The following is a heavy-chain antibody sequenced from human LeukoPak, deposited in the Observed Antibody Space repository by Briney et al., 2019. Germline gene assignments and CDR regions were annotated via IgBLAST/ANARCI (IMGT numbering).Heavy chain of an antibody. CDR3: AKRGVVIRVILVGFHKEAYYFDS. D-gene: IGHD3-22*01. CDR1: GFTFSSYA. CDR2: ISPTTGTT. V-gene: IGHV3-23*01. Sequence: PGGSLRLSCAASGFTFSSYAMSWIRQAPGKGLEWLSAISPTTGTTFYADSVKGRFTISRDNSKNTLYLQMNSLRAEDTAVYFCAKRGVVIRVILVGFHKEAYYFDSWGQGALVTVSS. J-gene: IGHJ4*02.